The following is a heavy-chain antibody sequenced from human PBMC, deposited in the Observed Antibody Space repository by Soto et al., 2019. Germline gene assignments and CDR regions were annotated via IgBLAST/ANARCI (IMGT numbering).Heavy chain of an antibody. CDR3: ARLVYDTRLNYMYFDL. CDR1: GVSISSGNW. D-gene: IGHD3-10*01. V-gene: IGHV4-4*02. CDR2: IFHDGTA. Sequence: SETLSLTCAVSGVSISSGNWWTWVRQSPQRGLEYIGEIFHDGTANYYPSFERRVAISVETSKNQFSLKLTSVTAADTAIYFCARLVYDTRLNYMYFDLWGQGTLVTVSS. J-gene: IGHJ4*02.